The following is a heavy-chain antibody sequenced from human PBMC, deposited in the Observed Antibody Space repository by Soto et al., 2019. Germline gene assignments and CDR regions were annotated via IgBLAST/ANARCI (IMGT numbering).Heavy chain of an antibody. CDR3: ARDLDYYASGSSFDY. CDR2: IKGDGSEK. Sequence: EVQLVESGGGLVQPGGSLRLACAASGFTFSSYWMNWVRQVPGKGLEWVANIKGDGSEKNYVDSVKGRFTLSRDNAKNPLYLQMDSLRVEDTAVYYCARDLDYYASGSSFDYWGQGTLVTVSS. CDR1: GFTFSSYW. J-gene: IGHJ4*02. V-gene: IGHV3-7*01. D-gene: IGHD3-10*01.